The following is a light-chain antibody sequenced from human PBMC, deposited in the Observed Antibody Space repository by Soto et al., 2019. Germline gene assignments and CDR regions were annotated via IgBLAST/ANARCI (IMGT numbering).Light chain of an antibody. V-gene: IGKV1-5*03. Sequence: DIQMTQSPSTLSASVGDTVTITCRASRDIITWLAWYQHKPGKAPNLLIYQASTLEGGVPSRFSGSGSGTEFTLTISSLQPDDFANYYCQQYKSYSWTFGQGTKVEI. CDR2: QAS. J-gene: IGKJ1*01. CDR1: RDIITW. CDR3: QQYKSYSWT.